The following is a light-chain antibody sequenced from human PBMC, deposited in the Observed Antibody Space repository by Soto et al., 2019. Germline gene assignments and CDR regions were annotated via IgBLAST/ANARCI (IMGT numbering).Light chain of an antibody. Sequence: DIQMTQSPSSLSASVGDRVTITCRASQSISSYLNWYQQKPGKAPKLLIYAASSLQSGVPSRFSGSGSGTDFTLTSSSLQPEDFATYYCQQSYRIPYIFGQGTKLEIK. CDR3: QQSYRIPYI. CDR1: QSISSY. CDR2: AAS. J-gene: IGKJ2*01. V-gene: IGKV1-39*01.